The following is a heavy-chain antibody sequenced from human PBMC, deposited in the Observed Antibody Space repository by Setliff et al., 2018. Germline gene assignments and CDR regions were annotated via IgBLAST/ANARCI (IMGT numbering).Heavy chain of an antibody. V-gene: IGHV1-69*13. Sequence: SVKVSCKASGGTFSSYAIDWVRQAPGQGLEWMGGIIPMFGTTNYAQRFRGRVTITADESTTTAYLELSSLRSEDTAVYYCARVGSLAPLYYGNYWGQGTLVTVSS. CDR1: GGTFSSYA. CDR2: IIPMFGTT. D-gene: IGHD3-10*01. CDR3: ARVGSLAPLYYGNY. J-gene: IGHJ4*02.